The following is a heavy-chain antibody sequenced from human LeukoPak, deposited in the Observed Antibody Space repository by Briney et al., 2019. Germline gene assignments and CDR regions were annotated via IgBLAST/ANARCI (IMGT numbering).Heavy chain of an antibody. CDR1: GVPISSYY. CDR2: ICTSGST. Sequence: PGETLSLTCTVSGVPISSYYWSWIRQPAGKGLEWMGRICTSGSTNYNPSLKSRVTMSVDTSKNQFSLKLSSVTAADTAVYYCARLGVSSTWVAFDIWGQGTMVTVSS. V-gene: IGHV4-4*07. J-gene: IGHJ3*02. D-gene: IGHD3-16*01. CDR3: ARLGVSSTWVAFDI.